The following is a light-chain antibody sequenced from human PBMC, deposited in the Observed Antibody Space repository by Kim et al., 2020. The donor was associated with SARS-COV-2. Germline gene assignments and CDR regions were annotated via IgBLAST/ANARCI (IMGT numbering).Light chain of an antibody. Sequence: APMNCKSSQSVLSSSTNTNYLAWYQLKPGQPPKLLVYWASTREDGVPDRFSGSGSGTDFTLTISSLQAEDVAVYYCQQYYGSPRTLGQGTKLDI. V-gene: IGKV4-1*01. CDR2: WAS. CDR1: QSVLSSSTNTNY. CDR3: QQYYGSPRT. J-gene: IGKJ1*01.